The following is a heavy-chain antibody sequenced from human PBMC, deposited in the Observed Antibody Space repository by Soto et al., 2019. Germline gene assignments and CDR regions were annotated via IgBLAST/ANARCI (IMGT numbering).Heavy chain of an antibody. CDR3: AGLKLGYSTFDP. J-gene: IGHJ5*02. Sequence: PSETLSLTCTVSGGSISSYYCSWIRQPPGKGLEWIGYIYYSGSTYYNPSLKSRVTISVDTSKNQFSLKLSSVTAADTAGYYCAGLKLGYSTFDPWGQGTLVTVSS. CDR2: IYYSGST. CDR1: GGSISSYY. V-gene: IGHV4-59*06. D-gene: IGHD5-18*01.